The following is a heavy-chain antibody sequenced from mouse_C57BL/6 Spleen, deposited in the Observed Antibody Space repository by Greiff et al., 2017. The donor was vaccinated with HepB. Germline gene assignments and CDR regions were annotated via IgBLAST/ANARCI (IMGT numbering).Heavy chain of an antibody. CDR1: GYTFTDYN. D-gene: IGHD2-1*01. J-gene: IGHJ2*01. V-gene: IGHV1-18*01. CDR2: INPNNGGT. Sequence: VQLQQSGPELVKPGASVKIPCKASGYTFTDYNMDWVKQSHGKSLEWIGDINPNNGGTIYNQKFKSKATLTVDKSSSTAYMELRSLTSEDTAVYYCARGNGNYVRNFDYWGQGTTLTVSS. CDR3: ARGNGNYVRNFDY.